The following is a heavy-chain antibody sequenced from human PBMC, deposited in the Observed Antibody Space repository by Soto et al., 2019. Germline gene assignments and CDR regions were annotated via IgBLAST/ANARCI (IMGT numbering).Heavy chain of an antibody. CDR3: ARRGYYGSSGSNDAFDI. J-gene: IGHJ3*02. V-gene: IGHV4-4*02. CDR2: IYYSGNT. D-gene: IGHD3-22*01. CDR1: GGSISSRNW. Sequence: QVQLQESGPGLVEPSGTLSLTCAVFGGSISSRNWWSWVRQSPGKGLEWIGEIYYSGNTNYNPSLKSRVSISVDKSKNQFSLKLNSVAASDTAVYHCARRGYYGSSGSNDAFDIWVHGTMITVSS.